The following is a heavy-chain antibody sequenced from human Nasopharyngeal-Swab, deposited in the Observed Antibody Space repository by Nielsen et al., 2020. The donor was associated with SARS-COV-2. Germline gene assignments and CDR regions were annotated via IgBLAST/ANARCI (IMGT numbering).Heavy chain of an antibody. CDR1: GGSFSGYY. CDR3: ARRGWVGEFVFDY. J-gene: IGHJ4*02. V-gene: IGHV4-34*01. CDR2: INHSGST. D-gene: IGHD3-10*01. Sequence: TLSLTCAVYGGSFSGYYWSWIRQPPGKGLEWIGEINHSGSTNYNQSLKSRVTISVDTSKNQFSLKLSSVTAADTAVYYCARRGWVGEFVFDYWGQGTLVTVSS.